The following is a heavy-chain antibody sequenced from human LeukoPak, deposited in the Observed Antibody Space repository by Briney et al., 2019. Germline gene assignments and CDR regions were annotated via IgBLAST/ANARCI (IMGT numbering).Heavy chain of an antibody. CDR2: ISSSSSYI. CDR3: ARVGGYSYGHFDP. D-gene: IGHD5-18*01. V-gene: IGHV3-21*01. J-gene: IGHJ5*02. Sequence: PGGSLRLSCAASGFTFSSYSMNWVRQAPGKGLEWVSSISSSSSYIYYADSVKGRFTISRDNSKNTLYLQMNSLRAEDTAVYYCARVGGYSYGHFDPWGQGTLVTVSS. CDR1: GFTFSSYS.